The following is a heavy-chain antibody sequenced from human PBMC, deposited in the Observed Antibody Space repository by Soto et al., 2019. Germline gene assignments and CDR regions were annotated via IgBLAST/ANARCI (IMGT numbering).Heavy chain of an antibody. J-gene: IGHJ4*02. D-gene: IGHD6-19*01. CDR1: GYSFTSYW. CDR2: IYPGDSDT. CDR3: AGHNEAVAATY. V-gene: IGHV5-51*01. Sequence: PGESLKISCKASGYSFTSYWIGWVRQMPGKGLEWMGVIYPGDSDTRYSPSFQGQVTISADKSISTAYLQWSSLKASDTAVYYCAGHNEAVAATYWGQGTLVTVSS.